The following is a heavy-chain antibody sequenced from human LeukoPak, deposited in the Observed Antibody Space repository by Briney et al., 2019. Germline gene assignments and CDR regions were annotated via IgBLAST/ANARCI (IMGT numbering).Heavy chain of an antibody. CDR2: ISGDGGFT. Sequence: GGSLRHSCAASGFIFADYVMHWVRQAPAKGLEWVSLISGDGGFTYYADSMKGRVTISRDNRKNSLYLQMNRLRPEDTALYYCAEIRDGYNFDFDYWGQGTPVTVSS. V-gene: IGHV3-43*02. CDR1: GFIFADYV. J-gene: IGHJ4*02. D-gene: IGHD5-24*01. CDR3: AEIRDGYNFDFDY.